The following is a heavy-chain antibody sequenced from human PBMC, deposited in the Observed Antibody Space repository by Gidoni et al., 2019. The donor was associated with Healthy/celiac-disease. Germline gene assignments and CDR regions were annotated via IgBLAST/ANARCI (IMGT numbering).Heavy chain of an antibody. D-gene: IGHD2-21*01. J-gene: IGHJ3*02. Sequence: QITLKESGPPLVKPTQTLTLTCTFSGLPLSTSGVGVGWIRQPPGKALEWLALMYWNDDKRYSPSLKSRLTITKDTSKNQVVLTMTNMDPVDTATYYCALRRFRDAFDIWGQGTMVTVSS. CDR2: MYWNDDK. CDR1: GLPLSTSGVG. V-gene: IGHV2-5*01. CDR3: ALRRFRDAFDI.